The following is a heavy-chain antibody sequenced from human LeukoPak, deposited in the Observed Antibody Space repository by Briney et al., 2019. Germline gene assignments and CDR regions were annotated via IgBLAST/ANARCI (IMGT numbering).Heavy chain of an antibody. CDR2: INHSGST. V-gene: IGHV4-34*01. CDR1: GGSFSGYY. Sequence: SETLSLTCAVYGGSFSGYYWSWIRQPPGKGLEWIGEINHSGSTNYNPSLKSRVTISVDTSKNQFSLKLSSVTAADTAVYYCARGEYSSSWYFVLHWGQGTLVTVSS. D-gene: IGHD6-13*01. J-gene: IGHJ4*02. CDR3: ARGEYSSSWYFVLH.